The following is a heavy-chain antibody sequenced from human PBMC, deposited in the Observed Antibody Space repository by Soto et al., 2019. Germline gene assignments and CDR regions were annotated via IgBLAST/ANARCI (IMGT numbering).Heavy chain of an antibody. CDR3: ARLIENTDEMAVVRAWGYYYFGLDV. V-gene: IGHV4-34*01. CDR1: GGSFNDFS. J-gene: IGHJ6*02. Sequence: PSETLSLTCAVYGGSFNDFSWSWIRQTPGKGLEYIGEINYSGRTNYKSSLKSRAAISADRSKNQFSLRLNSATAADTAVYYCARLIENTDEMAVVRAWGYYYFGLDVWGQGTTVT. CDR2: INYSGRT. D-gene: IGHD3-10*01.